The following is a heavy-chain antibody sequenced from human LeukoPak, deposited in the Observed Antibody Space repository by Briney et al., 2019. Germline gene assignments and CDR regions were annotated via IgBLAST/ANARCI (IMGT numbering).Heavy chain of an antibody. D-gene: IGHD5-24*01. CDR1: GFTFSSYA. CDR3: AKTSPSRGNSFDY. Sequence: PGGSLRLSCAASGFTFSSYAMSWIRQAPGKGLEWVSYISSSGSTTYYADSVKGRFTISRDNSKNTLYLQMNSLRAEDTAVYYCAKTSPSRGNSFDYWGQGTLVTVSS. V-gene: IGHV3-23*01. CDR2: ISSSGSTT. J-gene: IGHJ4*02.